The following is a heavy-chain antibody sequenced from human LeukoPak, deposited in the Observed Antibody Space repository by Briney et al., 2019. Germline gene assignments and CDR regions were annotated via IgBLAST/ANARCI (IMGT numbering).Heavy chain of an antibody. CDR1: GYTFTSYD. CDR2: MNPNSGNT. J-gene: IGHJ5*02. V-gene: IGHV1-8*01. CDR3: ARGIVESDYDSSGYYRNWFDP. D-gene: IGHD3-22*01. Sequence: ASVKVSCKASGYTFTSYDINWVRQATGQGLEWMGWMNPNSGNTGYAQKFQGRVTMTRNTSISTAYMELSSLRSEDTAVYYCARGIVESDYDSSGYYRNWFDPWGQGTLVTVSS.